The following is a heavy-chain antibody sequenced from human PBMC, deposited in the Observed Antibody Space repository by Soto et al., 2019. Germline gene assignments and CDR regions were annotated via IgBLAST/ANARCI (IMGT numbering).Heavy chain of an antibody. V-gene: IGHV3-53*01. CDR3: ARPHSAAFAWAAES. Sequence: EVRLVESGGGLIQPGGSLRLSCVVSGFSVSSNYMSWVRQAPGKGLEWVTVVSDVERANYADSVKGRFTVSRDISKRTVFLQMNSLRDEDTAVYYCARPHSAAFAWAAESWGQGTLVIFSS. J-gene: IGHJ5*02. D-gene: IGHD1-26*01. CDR2: VSDVERA. CDR1: GFSVSSNY.